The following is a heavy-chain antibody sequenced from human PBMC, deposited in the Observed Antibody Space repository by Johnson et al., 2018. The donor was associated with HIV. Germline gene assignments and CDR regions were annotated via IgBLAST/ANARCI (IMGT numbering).Heavy chain of an antibody. CDR2: ISYDGSRT. D-gene: IGHD3-16*01. CDR1: GFTFSNYI. J-gene: IGHJ3*01. Sequence: VQLVESGGGVVQPGTSLRLSCAISGFTFSNYIMHWVRQAPGKGPEWVAGISYDGSRTSYADSVKGRFTIARDNAKNTLFLEMKSLRAEDTAVYYCVRTSCTGARCLGYDPFDVWGQGTMVTVSS. CDR3: VRTSCTGARCLGYDPFDV. V-gene: IGHV3-30*04.